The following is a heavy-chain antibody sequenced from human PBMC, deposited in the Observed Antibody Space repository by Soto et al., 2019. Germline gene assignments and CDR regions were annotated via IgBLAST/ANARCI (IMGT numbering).Heavy chain of an antibody. CDR2: IIPIFGPA. J-gene: IGHJ4*02. CDR1: GGTFNTFA. Sequence: QVQLVQSGAEVKKPGSSVKVSCKASGGTFNTFAVSWVRQAPGQGLEWMGGIIPIFGPANYEQKFQGRVTITADKSTSTAYMELINLRSEDTAVYYCARAAKRYFDYWGQGTLVTVSS. V-gene: IGHV1-69*06. CDR3: ARAAKRYFDY.